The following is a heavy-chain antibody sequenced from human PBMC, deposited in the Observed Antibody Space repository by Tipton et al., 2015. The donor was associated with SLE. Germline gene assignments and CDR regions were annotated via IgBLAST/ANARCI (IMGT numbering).Heavy chain of an antibody. Sequence: TLSLTCSVSGGSIGNSYCSWIRQPPGKGLEWIGYIYYGGNTDYNPSLKSRVVISVDTSKNQFSLKLSSATAADTAVYYCARDQVGVGDFDYWGQGTLVTVSS. J-gene: IGHJ4*02. CDR2: IYYGGNT. D-gene: IGHD1-26*01. CDR3: ARDQVGVGDFDY. V-gene: IGHV4-59*01. CDR1: GGSIGNSY.